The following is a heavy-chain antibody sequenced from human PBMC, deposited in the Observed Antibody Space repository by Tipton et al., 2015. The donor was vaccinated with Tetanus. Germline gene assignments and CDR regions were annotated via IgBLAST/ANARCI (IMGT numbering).Heavy chain of an antibody. Sequence: SLRLSCAASGFTFSSYAMHWVRQAPGKGLEWAAVISYDGSNKYYADSVKGRFTISRDNSKNTLYLQMNSLRAEDTAVYYCARWGWVVVITHFDYWGQGTLVTVSS. CDR1: GFTFSSYA. CDR2: ISYDGSNK. CDR3: ARWGWVVVITHFDY. V-gene: IGHV3-30-3*01. J-gene: IGHJ4*02. D-gene: IGHD3-22*01.